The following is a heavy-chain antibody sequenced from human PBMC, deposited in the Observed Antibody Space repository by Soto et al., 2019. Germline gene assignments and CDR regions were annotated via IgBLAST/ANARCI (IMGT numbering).Heavy chain of an antibody. Sequence: PSETLSLTCAVYGGSFSGYYWSWIRQPPGKGLEWIGEINHSGSTNYNPSLKSRVTISVDTSKNQFSLKLSSVTAADTVVYYCARGEWYSSSWYLDYWGQGTLVTVSS. CDR3: ARGEWYSSSWYLDY. V-gene: IGHV4-34*01. CDR1: GGSFSGYY. CDR2: INHSGST. J-gene: IGHJ4*02. D-gene: IGHD6-13*01.